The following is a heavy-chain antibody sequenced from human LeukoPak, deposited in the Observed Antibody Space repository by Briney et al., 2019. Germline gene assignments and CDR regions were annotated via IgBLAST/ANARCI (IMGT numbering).Heavy chain of an antibody. CDR2: IFYSGST. CDR1: GGSISNSRCY. CDR3: ADDYNNYWVY. D-gene: IGHD4-11*01. Sequence: SETLSLTCTVSGGSISNSRCYWGWIRQPPGKGLEWIGSIFYSGSTYYNPSLESRVTITVDTPKNQFSLKLNSVTAADTAVYYCADDYNNYWVYWGQGTLVTVPS. J-gene: IGHJ4*02. V-gene: IGHV4-39*01.